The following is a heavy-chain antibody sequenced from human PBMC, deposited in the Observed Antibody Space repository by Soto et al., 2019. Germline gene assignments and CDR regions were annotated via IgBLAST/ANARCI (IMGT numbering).Heavy chain of an antibody. CDR3: ARLRIFEILAGYYGPPKSGNWCDP. CDR2: IYYSGST. J-gene: IGHJ5*02. CDR1: GVPVSCTRYY. Sequence: SGTLFLTCTVSGVPVSCTRYYWGWVRPPPGQGLEWLGTIYYSGSTYSNPSLKSRVTISVDTSKDQFSLKLSSVTAADTAVYYCARLRIFEILAGYYGPPKSGNWCDPCGGGTPVTIAS. D-gene: IGHD3-9*01. V-gene: IGHV4-39*01.